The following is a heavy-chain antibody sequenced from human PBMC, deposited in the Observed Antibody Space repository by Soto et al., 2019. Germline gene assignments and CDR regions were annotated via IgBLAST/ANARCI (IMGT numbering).Heavy chain of an antibody. CDR2: IIPIFGRA. D-gene: IGHD5-12*01. V-gene: IGHV1-69*12. CDR3: ARDQDSGYVINLLYFYNMDV. J-gene: IGHJ6*02. CDR1: GGSFSSYA. Sequence: QVQLVQSGAEVKKPGSSVKVSCKASGGSFSSYAISWVRQAPGQGLEWMGGIIPIFGRANYAQKFQGRVTITADESTSTAYMELSSLRSEDTAVYYCARDQDSGYVINLLYFYNMDVWGQGTTVTVSS.